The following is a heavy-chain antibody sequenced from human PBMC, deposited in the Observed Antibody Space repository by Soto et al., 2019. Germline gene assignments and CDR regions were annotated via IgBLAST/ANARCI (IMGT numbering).Heavy chain of an antibody. CDR2: IDPGDSYT. D-gene: IGHD3-3*01. CDR3: ARHETPLRWDFRTGDIDS. CDR1: GYTFTSHW. J-gene: IGHJ4*02. V-gene: IGHV5-10-1*01. Sequence: GESLKISFKGSGYTFTSHWISWVRQMPVKGLEWMGRIDPGDSYTNYSPSFQGHVTISADKSISTAYLQWSGLKASDTALYYCARHETPLRWDFRTGDIDSGGQGPLVTVSS.